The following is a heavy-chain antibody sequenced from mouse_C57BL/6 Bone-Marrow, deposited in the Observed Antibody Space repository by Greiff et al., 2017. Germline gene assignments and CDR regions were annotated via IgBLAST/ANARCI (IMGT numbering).Heavy chain of an antibody. V-gene: IGHV5-4*03. Sequence: EVNVVESGGGLVKPGGSLKLSCAASGFTFSSYAMSWVRQTPEKRLEWVATISDGGSYTYYPDNVKGRFTISRDNAKNNLYLQMSHLKSEDTAMYYCARGGLDYGSTDYWGQGTTLTVSS. CDR2: ISDGGSYT. J-gene: IGHJ2*01. CDR1: GFTFSSYA. D-gene: IGHD1-1*01. CDR3: ARGGLDYGSTDY.